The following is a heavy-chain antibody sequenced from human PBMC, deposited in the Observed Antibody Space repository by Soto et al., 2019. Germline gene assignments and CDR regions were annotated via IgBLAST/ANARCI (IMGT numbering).Heavy chain of an antibody. V-gene: IGHV4-4*07. J-gene: IGHJ3*02. Sequence: LPLTCTVSGGSISGYFWSWIRQPAGKGLDWIGRIYSSGSTNYNPSLNSRITMSVDTSKNQFSLKLSSVSAADTAVYYCARAYDSNGNHAFDIWGQGTLVTVSS. CDR1: GGSISGYF. CDR2: IYSSGST. D-gene: IGHD3-22*01. CDR3: ARAYDSNGNHAFDI.